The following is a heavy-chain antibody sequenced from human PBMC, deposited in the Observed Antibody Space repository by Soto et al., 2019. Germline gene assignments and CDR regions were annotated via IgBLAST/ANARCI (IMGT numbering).Heavy chain of an antibody. V-gene: IGHV3-23*01. J-gene: IGHJ3*02. CDR2: TSGSGGST. Sequence: EVQLLESGGGLVQPGGSLRLSCAASGFTFSSYAMSWVRQAPGKGLEWVSATSGSGGSTYYADSVKGRFTISRDNSKNTLYLQMNSLRAEDTAVYYCAMGREVVRLNDAFDIWGQGTMVTVSS. CDR3: AMGREVVRLNDAFDI. D-gene: IGHD2-15*01. CDR1: GFTFSSYA.